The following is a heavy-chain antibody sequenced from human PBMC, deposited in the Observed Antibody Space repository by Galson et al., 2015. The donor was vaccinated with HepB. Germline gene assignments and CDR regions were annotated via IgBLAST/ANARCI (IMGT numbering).Heavy chain of an antibody. CDR2: ISGSGGST. CDR3: AKEVGVYDPREYYYYMDV. CDR1: GFTFSSYA. D-gene: IGHD1-26*01. J-gene: IGHJ6*03. Sequence: SLRLSCAASGFTFSSYAMSWVRQAPGKGLEWVSAISGSGGSTYYADSVKGRFTISRDNSKNTLYLQMNSLRAEDTAVYYCAKEVGVYDPREYYYYMDVWGKGTTVTVSS. V-gene: IGHV3-23*01.